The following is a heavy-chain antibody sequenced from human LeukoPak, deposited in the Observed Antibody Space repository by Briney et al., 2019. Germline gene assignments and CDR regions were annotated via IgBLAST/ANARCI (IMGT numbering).Heavy chain of an antibody. J-gene: IGHJ4*02. D-gene: IGHD3-3*01. CDR2: IYYSGST. Sequence: SETLSLTCTVSGYSISSSYYWGWIRQPPGKGLEWIGSIYYSGSTYYNPSLKSRVTISVDTSKNQFSLKLSSVTAADTAVYYCARLSIFGVAPTYYFDYWGQGTLVTVSS. V-gene: IGHV4-39*01. CDR3: ARLSIFGVAPTYYFDY. CDR1: GYSISSSYY.